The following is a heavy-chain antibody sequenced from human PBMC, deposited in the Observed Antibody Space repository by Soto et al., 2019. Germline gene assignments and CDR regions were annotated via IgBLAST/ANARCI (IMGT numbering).Heavy chain of an antibody. J-gene: IGHJ5*02. CDR3: AKVISEIYYDSVLS. D-gene: IGHD1-26*01. Sequence: QVQLVESGGGVVKTSGSLRLACAASGFTFSDYYMSWVRQAPGKGLEWVSYISSSGNTIYDEDSVKGRFTISRDNAKKSQDLHMNSLRAEATGPYFCAKVISEIYYDSVLSWGQGTLVTV. V-gene: IGHV3-11*01. CDR2: ISSSGNTI. CDR1: GFTFSDYY.